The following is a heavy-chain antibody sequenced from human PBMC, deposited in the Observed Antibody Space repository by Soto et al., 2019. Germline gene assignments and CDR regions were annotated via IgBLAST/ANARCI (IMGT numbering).Heavy chain of an antibody. J-gene: IGHJ6*03. CDR2: INHSGST. D-gene: IGHD2-2*01. CDR1: GGSFSCYY. CDR3: ARGQWGYCSSTSCRRGKYYYYYYMDV. V-gene: IGHV4-34*01. Sequence: PSETLSLTCAVYGGSFSCYYWSWIRQPPGKGLEWIGEINHSGSTNYNPSLKSRVTISVDTSKNQFSLKLSSVTAADTAVYYCARGQWGYCSSTSCRRGKYYYYYYMDVWGKGTTVTVSS.